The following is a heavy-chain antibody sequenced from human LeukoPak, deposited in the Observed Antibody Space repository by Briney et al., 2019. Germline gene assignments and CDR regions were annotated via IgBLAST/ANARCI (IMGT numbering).Heavy chain of an antibody. J-gene: IGHJ4*02. V-gene: IGHV4-61*08. CDR1: GGSISSGDYY. Sequence: PSQTLSLTCTVSGGSISSGDYYWSWIRQPPGKGLEWIGYIYYSGSTNYNPSLKSRVTVSVDTSKNQFSLKLSSVTAADTAVYYCARAFDSSGYYTNIFDYWGQGTLVTVSS. D-gene: IGHD3-22*01. CDR2: IYYSGST. CDR3: ARAFDSSGYYTNIFDY.